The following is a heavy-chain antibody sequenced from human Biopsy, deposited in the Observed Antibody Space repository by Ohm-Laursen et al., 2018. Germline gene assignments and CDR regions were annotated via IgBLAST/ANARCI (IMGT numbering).Heavy chain of an antibody. D-gene: IGHD2/OR15-2a*01. V-gene: IGHV4-59*01. CDR3: TRATNSTGWPYYYFYGMDI. CDR2: VYYSGTT. J-gene: IGHJ6*02. CDR1: GGSISSDW. Sequence: GTLSLTCTVSGGSISSDWWSWIRQTPGKGLEWIGYVYYSGTTTYNPSLRSRVTISVDTSMNQISLRLQSVTAADTAIYYRTRATNSTGWPYYYFYGMDIWGQGTTVTVSS.